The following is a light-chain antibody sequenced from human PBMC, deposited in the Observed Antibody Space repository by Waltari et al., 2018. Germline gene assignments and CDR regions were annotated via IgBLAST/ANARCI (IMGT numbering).Light chain of an antibody. CDR3: MQILQPART. V-gene: IGKV2-28*01. Sequence: DILMTQSPLSLPVTPGEPASISCRSSQSLLHSNGYNDLDWYLQKQGQSPQVLIYLGSNRASGVPDRFSGSGSGTDFTLNISRVEAEDVGVYYCMQILQPARTFGQGTRLEIK. J-gene: IGKJ2*01. CDR2: LGS. CDR1: QSLLHSNGYND.